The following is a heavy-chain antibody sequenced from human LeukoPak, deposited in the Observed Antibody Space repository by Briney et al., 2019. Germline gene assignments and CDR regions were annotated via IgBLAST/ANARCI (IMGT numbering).Heavy chain of an antibody. V-gene: IGHV3-64D*06. J-gene: IGHJ4*02. Sequence: GGSLRLSCAASGFTFSSYTMNWVRQAPGKGLEYVSTISDNGGNTNYADSVKGRFTISRDNSKNTLYLQMSSLRPEDTAVYYCVKAAGSWYGYFDYWGQGTLVTVSS. CDR3: VKAAGSWYGYFDY. D-gene: IGHD6-13*01. CDR2: ISDNGGNT. CDR1: GFTFSSYT.